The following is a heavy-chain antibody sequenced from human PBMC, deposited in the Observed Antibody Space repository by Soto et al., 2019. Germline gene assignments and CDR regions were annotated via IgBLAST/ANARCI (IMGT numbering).Heavy chain of an antibody. CDR2: IKPGTSDI. V-gene: IGHV5-51*01. CDR3: ARQLSHICDS. D-gene: IGHD3-3*02. CDR1: GYKFGSAW. J-gene: IGHJ4*02. Sequence: GESLKISCKGVGYKFGSAWIGWVRQMPGKGLEWMGIIKPGTSDIRYSPSCRGHVTISADEAVSTAYLQWSSLKASDTAMYYCARQLSHICDSWGQGTLVT.